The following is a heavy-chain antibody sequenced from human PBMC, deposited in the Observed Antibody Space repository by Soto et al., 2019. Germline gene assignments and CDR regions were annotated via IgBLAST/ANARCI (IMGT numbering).Heavy chain of an antibody. V-gene: IGHV1-69*13. J-gene: IGHJ6*02. CDR3: ARAIFGVVTDYYYGMDV. CDR1: GGTFSSYA. D-gene: IGHD3-3*01. CDR2: IIPIFGTA. Sequence: ASVKVSCKASGGTFSSYAISWVRQAPGQGLEWMGGIIPIFGTANYAQKFQGRVTITADESTSTAYMELSSLRSEDTAVYYCARAIFGVVTDYYYGMDVWGQGTTVTVS.